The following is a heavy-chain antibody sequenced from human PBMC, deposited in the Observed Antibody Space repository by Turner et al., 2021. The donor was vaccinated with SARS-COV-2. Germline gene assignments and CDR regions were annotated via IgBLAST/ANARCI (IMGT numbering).Heavy chain of an antibody. J-gene: IGHJ6*02. CDR1: GGSISSSNYY. D-gene: IGHD3-10*01. CDR2: IYYSGST. Sequence: QLQLQESGPGLVKPSETLSLTCTVSGGSISSSNYYWGWIRQPPGKGLEWIRSIYYSGSTYYNPSLKSRVTISVDTSKNQFSLKLSSVTAADTAVYYCARLLNPGSYYYYYYGMDVWGQGTTVTVSS. CDR3: ARLLNPGSYYYYYYGMDV. V-gene: IGHV4-39*01.